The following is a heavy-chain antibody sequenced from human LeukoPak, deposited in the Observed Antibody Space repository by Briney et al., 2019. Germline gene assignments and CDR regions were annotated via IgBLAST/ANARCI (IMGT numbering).Heavy chain of an antibody. CDR3: TRQNYYYMDV. J-gene: IGHJ6*03. CDR1: GFTFSSYA. CDR2: ISSGVYST. V-gene: IGHV3-23*01. Sequence: GGSLRLSCAASGFTFSSYAMSWVRQAPGKGLEWVSTISSGVYSTYYADSVQGRFTISRDDSKNTAYLQMNSLKTEDTAVYYCTRQNYYYMDVWGKGTTVTVSS.